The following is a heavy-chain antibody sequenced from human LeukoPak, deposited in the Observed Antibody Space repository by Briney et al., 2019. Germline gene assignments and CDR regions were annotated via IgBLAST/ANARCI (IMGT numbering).Heavy chain of an antibody. CDR1: GGSISSYY. CDR2: IYYSGST. Sequence: PSETLSLTCTVSGGSISSYYWSWIRQPPGKGLEWIGYIYYSGSTNYNPSLKSRVTISVDTSKNQFSLKLSSVTAADTAVYYCARGRSDCSGGSCYSGESDYYYYGMDVWGQGTTVTVSS. CDR3: ARGRSDCSGGSCYSGESDYYYYGMDV. V-gene: IGHV4-59*01. D-gene: IGHD2-15*01. J-gene: IGHJ6*02.